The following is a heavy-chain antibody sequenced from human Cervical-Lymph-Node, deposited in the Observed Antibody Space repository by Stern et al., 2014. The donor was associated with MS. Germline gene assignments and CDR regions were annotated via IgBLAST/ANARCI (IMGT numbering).Heavy chain of an antibody. Sequence: MQLVQSGAEVKKPGESLKISCQGSGYNFTTYWIGWVRQMPGKGLEGIGIIYTGDSDTRYSPSFQGQVTISVDQSTRTAYLQWTSLKASDTAVYYCARHEGSTWYSDYWGQGTLVTVSS. CDR2: IYTGDSDT. CDR1: GYNFTTYW. J-gene: IGHJ4*02. CDR3: ARHEGSTWYSDY. V-gene: IGHV5-51*01. D-gene: IGHD6-13*01.